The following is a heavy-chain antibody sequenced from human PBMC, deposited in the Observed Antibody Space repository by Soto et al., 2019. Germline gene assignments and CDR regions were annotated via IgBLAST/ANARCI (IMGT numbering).Heavy chain of an antibody. CDR3: ARAGYCGPGCYYYFDY. J-gene: IGHJ4*02. CDR2: IKPDGSAT. Sequence: GGSLRLSCAVSGFTFGSYWMNWVRLVPGKGLEWVAYIKPDGSATYYVDSVKGRFTISRDNAKNSLYLQMNSLRVEDTSVYYCARAGYCGPGCYYYFDYWGQGTLVTVSS. CDR1: GFTFGSYW. D-gene: IGHD2-21*02. V-gene: IGHV3-7*01.